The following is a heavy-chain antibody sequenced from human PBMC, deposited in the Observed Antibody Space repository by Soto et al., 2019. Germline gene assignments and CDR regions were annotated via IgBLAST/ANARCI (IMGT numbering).Heavy chain of an antibody. CDR2: ISGGGDTT. Sequence: EVQLLESGGGLVQPGGSLRLSCAASGFTFNNYAMTWVRQAPGKGLEWVSAISGGGDTTSYADSVKGRFTVSRDGSKNTLSLQMSSLRAEDRALYRCAKGRGGSGSRAPRVDFWGQGTLVTVSS. CDR3: AKGRGGSGSRAPRVDF. J-gene: IGHJ4*02. V-gene: IGHV3-23*01. D-gene: IGHD3-10*01. CDR1: GFTFNNYA.